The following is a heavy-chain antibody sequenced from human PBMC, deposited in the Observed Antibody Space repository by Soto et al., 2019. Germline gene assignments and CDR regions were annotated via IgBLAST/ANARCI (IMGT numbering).Heavy chain of an antibody. CDR1: GEKFSSYA. V-gene: IGHV1-69*01. CDR2: IIASCGTA. CDR3: ARDSGINCSSTSCYTGLGYYYGMDV. Sequence: WVKVHCTTSGEKFSSYAISWVRQDPGQGLERMGGIIASCGTANYAQKFQGRVTITADESTSTAYMGLSSLRSEDTAVYYCARDSGINCSSTSCYTGLGYYYGMDVWGQGTTVTVSS. J-gene: IGHJ6*02. D-gene: IGHD2-2*02.